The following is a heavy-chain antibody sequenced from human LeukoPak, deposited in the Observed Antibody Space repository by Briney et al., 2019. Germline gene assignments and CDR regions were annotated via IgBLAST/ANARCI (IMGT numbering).Heavy chain of an antibody. CDR2: ISGNGGST. J-gene: IGHJ4*02. CDR3: AKYKDSYGRVLGTFDY. V-gene: IGHV3-23*01. Sequence: GSLRLSCAASGFTFSSYAMSWVRQAPGKGLEWVSGISGNGGSTYYADSVKGRFTISRDNSKNTLYLQMNSLRAEDTAVYYCAKYKDSYGRVLGTFDYWGQGTLVTVSS. CDR1: GFTFSSYA. D-gene: IGHD5-18*01.